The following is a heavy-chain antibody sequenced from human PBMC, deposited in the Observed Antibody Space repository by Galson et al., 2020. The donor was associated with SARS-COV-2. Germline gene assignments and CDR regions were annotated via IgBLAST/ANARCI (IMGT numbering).Heavy chain of an antibody. D-gene: IGHD6-19*01. CDR1: GYSLTSDH. Sequence: GESLKIYCKGSGYSLTSDHNSWVRQMPGKGLESMGRIDPSDSYTQYSPTFQGHVTISVDKSVSTAYLQWSSLKASDSGIYYCARRAMPGTYYFDYWGQGTLVTVSS. CDR3: ARRAMPGTYYFDY. V-gene: IGHV5-10-1*01. CDR2: IDPSDSYT. J-gene: IGHJ4*02.